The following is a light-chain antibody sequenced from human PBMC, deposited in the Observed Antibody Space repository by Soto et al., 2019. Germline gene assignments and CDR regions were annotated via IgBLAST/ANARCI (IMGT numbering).Light chain of an antibody. J-gene: IGLJ3*02. Sequence: QSVLTQPPSTSGTPGQRVTISCSGHTSNIGSNFVYWYQQLPGTAPKLLIYRDDQRPSGVPDRFSGSKSGTSASLAISGLRSEDEADYYCAAWDDSLSAWVFGGGTKLTVL. CDR1: TSNIGSNF. CDR2: RDD. CDR3: AAWDDSLSAWV. V-gene: IGLV1-47*01.